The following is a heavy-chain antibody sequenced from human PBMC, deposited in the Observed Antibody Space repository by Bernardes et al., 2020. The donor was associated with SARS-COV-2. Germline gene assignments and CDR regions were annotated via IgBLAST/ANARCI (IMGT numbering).Heavy chain of an antibody. CDR1: GFTFSSYA. V-gene: IGHV3-64D*06. J-gene: IGHJ4*02. CDR2: ISTNGGST. Sequence: GGSLRLSCSASGFTFSSYAMHWVRQAPGKGLVYVSAISTNGGSTDYADSVKGRFTISRDNSKNTLYLQMSSLRAEDTAIYYCVKDGGGYYDYWGQGTLVTVSS. D-gene: IGHD3-22*01. CDR3: VKDGGGYYDY.